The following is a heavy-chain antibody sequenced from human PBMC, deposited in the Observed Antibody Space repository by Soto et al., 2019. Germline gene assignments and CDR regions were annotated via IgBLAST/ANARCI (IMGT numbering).Heavy chain of an antibody. J-gene: IGHJ3*02. D-gene: IGHD2-8*01. Sequence: ASVKVSCKASGYTFTGYYMHWVRQAPGQGLEWMGWINPNSGGTNYAQKFQGWVTMTRDTSISTAYMELSRLRSDDTAVYYCAKGTYCTNGVCYTEDAFDIWGQGTMVTVSS. CDR2: INPNSGGT. V-gene: IGHV1-2*04. CDR3: AKGTYCTNGVCYTEDAFDI. CDR1: GYTFTGYY.